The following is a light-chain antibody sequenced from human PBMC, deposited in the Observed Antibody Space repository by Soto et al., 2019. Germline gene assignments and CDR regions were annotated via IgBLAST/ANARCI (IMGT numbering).Light chain of an antibody. Sequence: QSVLPQPPSASGTPGQRVTISCSGSSSNIGSNYVYWYQQLPGTAPKLLIYRNNQRPSGVPGRFSGSKPGTSASLAISGLRSEDEADYYCAAWDDSLSGRVVFGGGTKLTVL. CDR1: SSNIGSNY. V-gene: IGLV1-47*01. CDR3: AAWDDSLSGRVV. J-gene: IGLJ2*01. CDR2: RNN.